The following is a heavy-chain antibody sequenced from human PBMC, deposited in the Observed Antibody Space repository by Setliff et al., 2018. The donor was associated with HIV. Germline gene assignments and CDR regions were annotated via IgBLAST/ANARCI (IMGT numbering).Heavy chain of an antibody. CDR3: ARDTRWGDWYFDL. D-gene: IGHD7-27*01. J-gene: IGHJ2*01. V-gene: IGHV1-2*06. Sequence: GASVKVSCKASGYTFTGYYMHWVRQAPGQGLEWMGRINPNSGGTNYAQKFQGRVTMTRDTSISTAYMELSRLRFDDTAVYYCARDTRWGDWYFDLWGRGTLVTVSS. CDR2: INPNSGGT. CDR1: GYTFTGYY.